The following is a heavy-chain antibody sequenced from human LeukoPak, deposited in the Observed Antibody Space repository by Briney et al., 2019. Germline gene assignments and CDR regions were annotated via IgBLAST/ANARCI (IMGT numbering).Heavy chain of an antibody. CDR3: ATISEPTRAFDI. CDR1: GFTFSGSD. V-gene: IGHV3-23*01. D-gene: IGHD3-9*01. J-gene: IGHJ3*02. Sequence: GGSLRLSCAASGFTFSGSDMVWVRQAPGKGLERVSAISGSGRSSYYADSVKGRSTFSRDNSKNTLYLQMNSLRAEDTAVYYCATISEPTRAFDIWGQGTMATVSS. CDR2: ISGSGRSS.